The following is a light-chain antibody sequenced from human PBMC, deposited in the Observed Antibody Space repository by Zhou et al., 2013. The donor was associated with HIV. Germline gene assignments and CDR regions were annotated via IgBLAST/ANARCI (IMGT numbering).Light chain of an antibody. CDR2: KAS. CDR1: QSVGSW. Sequence: DIQMTQSPSSVSASVGDRVTITCRASQSVGSWLAWFQHKPGKAPRLLIQKASTLESGVPSRFSGSGSGTEFTLTISSLQSEDCAVYYCQQYNNWPPLTFGGGTTVEIK. V-gene: IGKV1-5*03. CDR3: QQYNNWPPLT. J-gene: IGKJ4*01.